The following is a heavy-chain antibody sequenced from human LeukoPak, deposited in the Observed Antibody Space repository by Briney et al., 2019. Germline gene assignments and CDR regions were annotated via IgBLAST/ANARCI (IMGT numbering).Heavy chain of an antibody. Sequence: PGGSLRLSCAASGFTFDDYGMSWVRQAPGKGLEWVSGINWCGGSTGYADSVKGRFTISRDNAKSSLYLQLSSLRAEDTALYYCARDQLRHDYWGQGTLATVSS. V-gene: IGHV3-20*04. CDR1: GFTFDDYG. CDR2: INWCGGST. D-gene: IGHD2-2*01. J-gene: IGHJ4*02. CDR3: ARDQLRHDY.